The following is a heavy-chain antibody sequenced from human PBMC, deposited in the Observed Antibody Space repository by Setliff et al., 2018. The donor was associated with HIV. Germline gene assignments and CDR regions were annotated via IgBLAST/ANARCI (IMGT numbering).Heavy chain of an antibody. V-gene: IGHV1-2*02. J-gene: IGHJ6*03. CDR1: GYIFTVYH. D-gene: IGHD5-18*01. CDR2: INPNSGDT. Sequence: ASVKVSCKASGYIFTVYHIHWVRQAPGQGLEWMGWINPNSGDTNYAQKFQGRVTMTRDTSINTAYMELSRLGSDDTAVYYCARSGAGYSTGPLYYYMDVWGKGTTVTVSS. CDR3: ARSGAGYSTGPLYYYMDV.